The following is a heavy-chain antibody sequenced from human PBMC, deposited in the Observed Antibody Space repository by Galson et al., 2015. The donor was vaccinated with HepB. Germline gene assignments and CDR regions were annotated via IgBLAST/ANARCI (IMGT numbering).Heavy chain of an antibody. D-gene: IGHD2-2*01. CDR1: GYTFTSYY. CDR2: INPSGGST. CDR3: AREPVRNQLLSLYYYGMDV. J-gene: IGHJ6*02. Sequence: SVKVSCKASGYTFTSYYMHWVRQAPGQGLEWMGIINPSGGSTSYAQKFQGRVTMTRDTSTSTVYMELSSLRSEDTAVYYCAREPVRNQLLSLYYYGMDVWGQGTTVTVSS. V-gene: IGHV1-46*01.